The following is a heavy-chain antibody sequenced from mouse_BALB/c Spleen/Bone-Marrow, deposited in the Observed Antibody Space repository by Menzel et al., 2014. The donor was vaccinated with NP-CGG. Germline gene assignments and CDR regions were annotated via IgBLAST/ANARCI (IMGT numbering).Heavy chain of an antibody. D-gene: IGHD2-4*01. CDR3: ATTMIAYYFDY. CDR2: INPYNDGT. J-gene: IGHJ2*01. V-gene: IGHV1-14*01. Sequence: EVQLQQSGPELVKPGASVKMSCKASGYTFTSYVMHWVKQKPGQGLEWIGYINPYNDGTKYNEKFKGKATLTSDKSSSTAYMELSSLTSEDSAVYYCATTMIAYYFDYWGQGTTLTVSS. CDR1: GYTFTSYV.